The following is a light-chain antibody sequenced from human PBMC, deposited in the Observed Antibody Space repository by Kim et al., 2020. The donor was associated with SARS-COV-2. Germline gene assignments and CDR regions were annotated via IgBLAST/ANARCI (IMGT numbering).Light chain of an antibody. CDR2: TAS. V-gene: IGKV1-8*01. Sequence: AIRITQSPSSLSASTGDRVTITCRASQNIDNYLAWYQQKPGKAPKLLIYTASSLQTGVPSRFSGSGSGTDFTLTITSLQSEDFATYSCQQYYTYHRTFGKVTKVDSK. J-gene: IGKJ1*01. CDR3: QQYYTYHRT. CDR1: QNIDNY.